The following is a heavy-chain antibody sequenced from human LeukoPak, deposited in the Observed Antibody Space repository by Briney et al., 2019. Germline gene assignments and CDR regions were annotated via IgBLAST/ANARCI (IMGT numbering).Heavy chain of an antibody. CDR3: ARDGEGLTWDLRGGYAFDI. CDR1: GGTFSSYA. CDR2: IIPLFDTT. Sequence: SVKVSCKASGGTFSSYAISRVRQAPGQGLEWMGRIIPLFDTTNYAQKFQGRVTITTDESTSTAYMELSSLRSEDTAVYYCARDGEGLTWDLRGGYAFDIWGQGTLVTVSS. V-gene: IGHV1-69*05. D-gene: IGHD1-26*01. J-gene: IGHJ3*02.